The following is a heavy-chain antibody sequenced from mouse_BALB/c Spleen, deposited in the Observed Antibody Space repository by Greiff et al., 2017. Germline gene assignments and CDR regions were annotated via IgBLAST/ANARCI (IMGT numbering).Heavy chain of an antibody. Sequence: VQLQQSGAELVKPGASVKLSCKASGYTFTSYYMYWVKQRPGQGLEWIGEINPSNGGTNFNEKFKSKATLTVDKSSSTAYMQLSSLTSEDSAVYYCTVTWYFDVWGAGTTVTVSS. CDR2: INPSNGGT. D-gene: IGHD2-12*01. CDR3: TVTWYFDV. J-gene: IGHJ1*01. CDR1: GYTFTSYY. V-gene: IGHV1S81*02.